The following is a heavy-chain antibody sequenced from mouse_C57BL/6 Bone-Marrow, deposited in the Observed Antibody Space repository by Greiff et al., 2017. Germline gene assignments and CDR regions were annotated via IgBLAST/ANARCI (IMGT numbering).Heavy chain of an antibody. CDR1: GFSLTSYG. V-gene: IGHV2-6-1*01. CDR3: ARHLNYVSYYAMDY. Sequence: VQLKESGPGLVAPSQSLSITCTVSGFSLTSYGVHWVRQPPGKGLEWLVVIWSDGSTTYNSALKSRLSISKDNSKSQVFLKMNSLQTDDTAMYYCARHLNYVSYYAMDYWGQGTSVTVSS. D-gene: IGHD1-1*01. J-gene: IGHJ4*01. CDR2: IWSDGST.